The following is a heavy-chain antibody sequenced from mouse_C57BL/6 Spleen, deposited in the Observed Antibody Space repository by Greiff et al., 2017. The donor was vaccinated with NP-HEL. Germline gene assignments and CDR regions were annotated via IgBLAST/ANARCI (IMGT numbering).Heavy chain of an antibody. D-gene: IGHD1-1*01. CDR3: ARGTVVEGWYFDV. V-gene: IGHV14-2*01. CDR2: IDPEDGET. Sequence: VHVKQSGAELVKPGASVKLSCTASGFNIKDYYMHWVKQRTEQGLEWIGRIDPEDGETEYAPKFQGKATITADTSSNTAYLQLSSLTSEDTAVYYCARGTVVEGWYFDVWGTGTTVTVSS. CDR1: GFNIKDYY. J-gene: IGHJ1*03.